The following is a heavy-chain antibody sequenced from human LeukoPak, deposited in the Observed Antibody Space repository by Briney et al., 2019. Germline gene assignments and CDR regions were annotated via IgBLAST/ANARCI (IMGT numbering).Heavy chain of an antibody. J-gene: IGHJ4*02. V-gene: IGHV3-23*01. CDR1: GFTFSNFA. D-gene: IGHD7-27*01. CDR2: ISGSGGGT. Sequence: GGSLRLSCAASGFTFSNFAMTWVRQAPGKGLEWVSAISGSGGGTYYADSVKGRFTISRDNSENTLYLQMNSLRAEDTAVYYCAIDPNWGTHSWGQGVLVTVSS. CDR3: AIDPNWGTHS.